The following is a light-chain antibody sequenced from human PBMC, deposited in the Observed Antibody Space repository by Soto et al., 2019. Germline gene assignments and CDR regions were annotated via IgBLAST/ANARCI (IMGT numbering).Light chain of an antibody. J-gene: IGKJ5*01. CDR3: QQRHMWPIT. V-gene: IGKV3-11*01. Sequence: DIVLTQSPVTLPLSPGERATLSGRASQSFRGLLAWYQQKPGQAPRLLIYDAYNRATGIPPRFSGSGSGTDFTLTISSLEPEDSAVYYCQQRHMWPITFGQGTRLEIK. CDR1: QSFRGL. CDR2: DAY.